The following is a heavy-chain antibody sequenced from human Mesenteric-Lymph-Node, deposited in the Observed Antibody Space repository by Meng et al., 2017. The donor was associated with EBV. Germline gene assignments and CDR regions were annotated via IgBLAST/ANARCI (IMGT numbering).Heavy chain of an antibody. CDR3: VSYDYGNYVSFDS. V-gene: IGHV4-39*01. Sequence: LQLQGSGPGLVEPSETLSLTCTVSGASISSGSYYWGWIRQPPGKGLEWIGSIYYRGSTYYNPSLRSRVTISVDTSKNHFSLKLSSVTAADTAMYYCVSYDYGNYVSFDSWGQGILVTVSS. CDR1: GASISSGSYY. J-gene: IGHJ4*02. D-gene: IGHD4-11*01. CDR2: IYYRGST.